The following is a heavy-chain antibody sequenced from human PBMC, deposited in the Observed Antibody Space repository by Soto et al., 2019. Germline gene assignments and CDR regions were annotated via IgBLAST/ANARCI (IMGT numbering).Heavy chain of an antibody. D-gene: IGHD2-8*01. Sequence: GASVKVSCKASGYTFTSYCMHWVRQAPGQGLEWMGIINPSGGSTNYAQKLQGRVAMTRDTSTSTVYMELNSLRSEDTAVYYCARPPYPGCINAVCYPLDYWGQGTLVTVSS. CDR3: ARPPYPGCINAVCYPLDY. J-gene: IGHJ4*02. CDR1: GYTFTSYC. V-gene: IGHV1-46*01. CDR2: INPSGGST.